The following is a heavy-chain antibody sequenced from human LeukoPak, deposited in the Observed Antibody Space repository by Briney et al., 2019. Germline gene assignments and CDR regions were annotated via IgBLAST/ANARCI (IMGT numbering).Heavy chain of an antibody. D-gene: IGHD2-15*01. J-gene: IGHJ5*02. CDR1: GFTFSSSW. Sequence: GSLRLSCAASGFTFSSSWMHWVRQAPGKGLEWVSAISGSDGTTYYADSVKGRFTISRDNSKNMLYLQMNSLRAEDTALYYCAKAGYCSSAGCFRFDPWGQGTLVTVSS. CDR2: ISGSDGTT. V-gene: IGHV3-23*01. CDR3: AKAGYCSSAGCFRFDP.